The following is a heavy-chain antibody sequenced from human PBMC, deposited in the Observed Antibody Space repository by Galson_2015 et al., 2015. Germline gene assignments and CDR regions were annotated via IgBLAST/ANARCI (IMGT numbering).Heavy chain of an antibody. CDR3: ARGGIAVAGPPPS. CDR1: GGSFSGYY. J-gene: IGHJ4*02. D-gene: IGHD6-19*01. Sequence: SETLSLTCAVYGGSFSGYYWSWIRQPPGKGLEWIGEINHSGSTNYNPSLKSRVTISVDTSKNQFSLKLSSVTAADTAVYYCARGGIAVAGPPPSWGQGTLVTVSS. V-gene: IGHV4-34*01. CDR2: INHSGST.